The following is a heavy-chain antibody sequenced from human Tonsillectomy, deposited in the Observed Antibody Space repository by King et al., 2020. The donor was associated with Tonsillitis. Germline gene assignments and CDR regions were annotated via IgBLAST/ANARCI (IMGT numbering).Heavy chain of an antibody. Sequence: QLQESGPGLVKPSETLSLTCTVSGGSISSTSYYWGWIRQPPGKGLEWIGSIYYSGSTDYHPSLKSPGTLSVATSKNQFSLKLSPVTAPDTAVYYCARFSGWYDENYFDYWGQGTLVTVSS. CDR3: ARFSGWYDENYFDY. D-gene: IGHD6-19*01. CDR2: IYYSGST. J-gene: IGHJ4*02. V-gene: IGHV4-39*01. CDR1: GGSISSTSYY.